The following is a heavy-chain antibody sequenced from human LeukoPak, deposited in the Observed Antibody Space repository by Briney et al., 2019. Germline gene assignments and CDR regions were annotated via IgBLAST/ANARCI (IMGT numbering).Heavy chain of an antibody. CDR3: AKAPSGSYLFDY. J-gene: IGHJ4*02. Sequence: GGSLRLSCAASGFTFSSYAMHWVRQAPGKGLEWVSAISGSGGSIFYADSVKGRFTISRDNSKHTLYLQMSSLRAEDTAVYYCAKAPSGSYLFDYWGQGTLVTVSS. CDR2: ISGSGGSI. CDR1: GFTFSSYA. D-gene: IGHD1-26*01. V-gene: IGHV3-23*01.